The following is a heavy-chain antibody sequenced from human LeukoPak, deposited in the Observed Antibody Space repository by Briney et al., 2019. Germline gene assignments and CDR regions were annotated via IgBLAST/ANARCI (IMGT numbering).Heavy chain of an antibody. CDR3: ARDVYSSGYYYVYY. CDR2: ISAYNGNT. CDR1: GYTFTSYG. J-gene: IGHJ4*02. D-gene: IGHD3-22*01. V-gene: IGHV1-18*01. Sequence: GASVKVSCKASGYTFTSYGISWVRQAPGQGLEWMGWISAYNGNTNYAQKLQGRVTMTTDTSTSTAYMELRSLRSEDTAVYYCARDVYSSGYYYVYYWGQGTLVTVSS.